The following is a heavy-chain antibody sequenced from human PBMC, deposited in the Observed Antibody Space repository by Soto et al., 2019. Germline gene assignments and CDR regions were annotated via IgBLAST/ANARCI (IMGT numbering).Heavy chain of an antibody. J-gene: IGHJ6*02. CDR2: IIPIFGTA. CDR1: GGTFSSYA. Sequence: GASVKVSCKASGGTFSSYAISWVRQAPGQGLEWMGGIIPIFGTANYAQKFQGRVTITADKSTSTAYMGLSSLRSEDTAVYYCASPTRIAAAGTLRDYYYYYGMDVWGQGATVTVSS. V-gene: IGHV1-69*06. CDR3: ASPTRIAAAGTLRDYYYYYGMDV. D-gene: IGHD6-13*01.